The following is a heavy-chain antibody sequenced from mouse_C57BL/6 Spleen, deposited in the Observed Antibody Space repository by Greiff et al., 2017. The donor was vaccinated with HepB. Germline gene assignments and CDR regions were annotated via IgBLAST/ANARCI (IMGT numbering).Heavy chain of an antibody. Sequence: VKLVESGPGLVQPSQSLSITCTVSGFSFTSYGVHWVRQSPGKGLEWLGVIWSGGSTDYNAAFISRLSISKDNSKSQVFFKMTSLQADDTAIYYCARNPGTGYYFDYWGQGTTLTVSS. J-gene: IGHJ2*01. V-gene: IGHV2-2*01. D-gene: IGHD3-3*01. CDR3: ARNPGTGYYFDY. CDR1: GFSFTSYG. CDR2: IWSGGST.